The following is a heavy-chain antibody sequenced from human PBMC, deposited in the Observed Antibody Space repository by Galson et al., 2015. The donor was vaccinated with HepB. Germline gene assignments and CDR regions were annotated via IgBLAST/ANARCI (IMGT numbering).Heavy chain of an antibody. Sequence: TLSLTCTVSGGSISSGDYYWSWIRQPPGKGLKWIGYIYYSGSTYYNPSLKSRVTISVDTSKNQFSLKLSSVTAADTAVYYCARDANYQYSSSWYHYYYYYGMDVWGQGTTVTVSS. CDR1: GGSISSGDYY. CDR3: ARDANYQYSSSWYHYYYYYGMDV. CDR2: IYYSGST. V-gene: IGHV4-30-4*01. J-gene: IGHJ6*02. D-gene: IGHD6-13*01.